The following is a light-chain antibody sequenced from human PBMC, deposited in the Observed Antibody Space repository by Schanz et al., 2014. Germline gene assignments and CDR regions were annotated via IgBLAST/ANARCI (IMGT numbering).Light chain of an antibody. CDR3: CSYTISNLIV. CDR2: DVT. J-gene: IGLJ2*01. Sequence: QSVLTQPASVSGSPGQSITISCTGTSSDVGAYNFVSWYQHHPGKAPKLMIYDVTDRPSGVSNRFSGSKSGNTASLTISGLQAEDEADYYCCSYTISNLIVFGGGTKLTVL. V-gene: IGLV2-14*03. CDR1: SSDVGAYNF.